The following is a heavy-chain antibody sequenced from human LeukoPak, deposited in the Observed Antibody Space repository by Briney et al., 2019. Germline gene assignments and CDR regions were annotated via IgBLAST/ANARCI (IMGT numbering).Heavy chain of an antibody. Sequence: GGSLRLSCAASGFTFSSYSMNWDRQAPGKGLEWVSSISSSSSYIYYANSVKGRFTISRDNAKNSLYLQMNSLRAEDTAVYYCARGGPYNWNDVGTFYYGMDVWGQGTTVTVSS. D-gene: IGHD1-1*01. V-gene: IGHV3-21*01. CDR3: ARGGPYNWNDVGTFYYGMDV. CDR2: ISSSSSYI. CDR1: GFTFSSYS. J-gene: IGHJ6*02.